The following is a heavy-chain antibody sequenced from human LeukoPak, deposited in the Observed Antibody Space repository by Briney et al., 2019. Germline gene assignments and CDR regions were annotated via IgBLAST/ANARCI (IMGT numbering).Heavy chain of an antibody. CDR1: AYTFSNYY. CDR2: INPSGGST. J-gene: IGHJ5*02. CDR3: ARDSTVTTFRGCVDP. Sequence: ASVKVSCKASAYTFSNYYVHWVRQAPGQGLEWMGVINPSGGSTNYAQKFQGRVTMTRDTSTSTVYMEMSSLRSEDTAVYYCARDSTVTTFRGCVDPWGQGTLVTVSS. D-gene: IGHD4-17*01. V-gene: IGHV1-46*01.